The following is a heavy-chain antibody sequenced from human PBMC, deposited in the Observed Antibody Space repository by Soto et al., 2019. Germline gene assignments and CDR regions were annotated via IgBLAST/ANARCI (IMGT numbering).Heavy chain of an antibody. CDR2: ISNDGSSK. V-gene: IGHV3-30*04. Sequence: QVQLVESGGGVVQPGRSLRLSCAASGFTFSSYALHWVRQAPGKGLEWVAFISNDGSSKLYADSVKGRFTISRDNSKNTLYLEMNSLRAEDTAIFYCTRAGGGYLDYWGQGTLVTVSS. D-gene: IGHD2-15*01. J-gene: IGHJ4*02. CDR3: TRAGGGYLDY. CDR1: GFTFSSYA.